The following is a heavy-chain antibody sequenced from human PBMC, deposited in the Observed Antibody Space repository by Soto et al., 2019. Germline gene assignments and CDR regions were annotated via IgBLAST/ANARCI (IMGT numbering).Heavy chain of an antibody. CDR3: ARDYGDYGRHDAFDI. V-gene: IGHV4-59*01. D-gene: IGHD4-17*01. CDR2: IYYSGST. Sequence: QVQLQESGPGLVKPSETLSLTCTVSGGSISSYYWSWIRQPPGKGLEWIGYIYYSGSTNYNPSLTSRVTISVDTSKNQFSLKLSSVTAADTAVYYCARDYGDYGRHDAFDIWGQGTMVTVSS. CDR1: GGSISSYY. J-gene: IGHJ3*02.